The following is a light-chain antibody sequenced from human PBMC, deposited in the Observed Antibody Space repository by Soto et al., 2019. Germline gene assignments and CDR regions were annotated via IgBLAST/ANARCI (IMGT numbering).Light chain of an antibody. V-gene: IGLV2-14*03. Sequence: QSVLTQPDSVSGSPGQSLTISCTGSSSDIGGYNYVSWYQQHPGKAPKLLIYDVSYRPSGISDRFSGSKSGNTASLTISGLQPDDVADYYCSSYGASSTLFGGGTKLTVL. CDR3: SSYGASSTL. CDR1: SSDIGGYNY. CDR2: DVS. J-gene: IGLJ2*01.